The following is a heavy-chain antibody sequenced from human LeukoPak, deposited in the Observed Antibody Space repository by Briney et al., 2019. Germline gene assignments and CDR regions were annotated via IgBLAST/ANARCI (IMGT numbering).Heavy chain of an antibody. V-gene: IGHV3-30*18. J-gene: IGHJ4*02. CDR2: ISYDGSNR. CDR3: AKGVETYYYASGSQPLPDY. Sequence: GGSLRLSCAASGFTFSSYGMHWVRQAPGKGLEWVAVISYDGSNRYYADSVKGRFTISRDNSRNTLYLQLNSLRAEDTSVYYCAKGVETYYYASGSQPLPDYWGQGTLVTVSS. D-gene: IGHD3-10*01. CDR1: GFTFSSYG.